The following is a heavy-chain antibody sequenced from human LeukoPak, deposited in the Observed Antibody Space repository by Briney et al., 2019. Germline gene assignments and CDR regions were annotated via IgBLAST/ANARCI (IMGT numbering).Heavy chain of an antibody. CDR2: INPNSGGT. V-gene: IGHV1-2*02. CDR1: GYIFTGYY. D-gene: IGHD6-6*01. J-gene: IGHJ6*03. CDR3: ASISSIAARRYYYYYMDV. Sequence: ASVKVSCKASGYIFTGYYMHWVRQAPGQGLEWMGWINPNSGGTSYAQKFQGRVTMTRDTSISTAYMELSSLRSDDTAVYYCASISSIAARRYYYYYMDVWGKGTTVTVSS.